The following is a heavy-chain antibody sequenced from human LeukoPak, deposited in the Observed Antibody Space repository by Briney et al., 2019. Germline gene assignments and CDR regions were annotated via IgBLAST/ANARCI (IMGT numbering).Heavy chain of an antibody. Sequence: ASVKVSCTASGYTFTGYYMHWVRQAPGQGLEWMGRINPNSGGTNYAQKFQGRVTMTRDTSISTAYMELSRLRSDDTAVYYCARLYSGYDSDYWGQGTLVTVSS. J-gene: IGHJ4*02. CDR2: INPNSGGT. CDR1: GYTFTGYY. CDR3: ARLYSGYDSDY. V-gene: IGHV1-2*06. D-gene: IGHD5-12*01.